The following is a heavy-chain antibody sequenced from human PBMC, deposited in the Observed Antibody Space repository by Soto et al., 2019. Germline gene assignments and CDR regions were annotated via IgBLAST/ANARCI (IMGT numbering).Heavy chain of an antibody. J-gene: IGHJ4*02. CDR1: GYTFSSYH. CDR3: ARDRLRGYDSSGFYS. CDR2: ISAYNGNT. Sequence: ASVKVSCKASGYTFSSYHISWVRQAPGQGLEWMGWISAYNGNTNYAQKLQGRVTMTTDTSTSTAYMELRSLRSDDTAIYYCARDRLRGYDSSGFYSWGQGTMVTVSS. V-gene: IGHV1-18*01. D-gene: IGHD3-22*01.